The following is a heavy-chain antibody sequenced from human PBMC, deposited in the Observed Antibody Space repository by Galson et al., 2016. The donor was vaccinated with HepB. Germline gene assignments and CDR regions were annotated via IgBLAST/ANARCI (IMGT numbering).Heavy chain of an antibody. D-gene: IGHD3-9*01. CDR3: AGLHYDILTGYYPG. CDR1: GGSISSGTYY. CDR2: IYTSGNS. V-gene: IGHV4-61*02. J-gene: IGHJ4*02. Sequence: TLSLTCTVSGGSISSGTYYWSWIRQPAGKRLESIGRIYTSGNSNYNPSLKSRVTISIDTSKNQFSLKLSSVTAADTAVYFCAGLHYDILTGYYPGWGQGTLVTVSS.